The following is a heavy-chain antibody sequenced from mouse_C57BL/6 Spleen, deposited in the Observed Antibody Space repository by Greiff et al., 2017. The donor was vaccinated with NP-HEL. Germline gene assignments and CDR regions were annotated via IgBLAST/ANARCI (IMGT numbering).Heavy chain of an antibody. CDR1: GFTFSSYA. CDR3: ARELTGSFAY. CDR2: ISDGGSYT. D-gene: IGHD4-1*01. J-gene: IGHJ3*01. Sequence: EVQRVESGGGLVKPGGSLKLSCAASGFTFSSYAMSWVRQTPEKRLEWVATISDGGSYTYYPDNVKGRFTISRDNAKNNLYLQMSHLKSEDTAMYYCARELTGSFAYWGQGTLVTVSA. V-gene: IGHV5-4*01.